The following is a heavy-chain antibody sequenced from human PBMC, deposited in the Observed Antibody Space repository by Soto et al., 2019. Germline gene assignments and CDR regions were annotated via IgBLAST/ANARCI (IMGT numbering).Heavy chain of an antibody. Sequence: QVQLVESGGGVVQPGRSLRLSCAASGFTFSSYGMHWVRQAPGKGLEWVAVISYDGSNKYYADSVKGRFTISRDNSKNTLYLQMNSLRAEDTAVYYCAKAQQWLEFFDYWGQGPLVTVSS. D-gene: IGHD6-19*01. CDR2: ISYDGSNK. J-gene: IGHJ4*02. V-gene: IGHV3-30*18. CDR3: AKAQQWLEFFDY. CDR1: GFTFSSYG.